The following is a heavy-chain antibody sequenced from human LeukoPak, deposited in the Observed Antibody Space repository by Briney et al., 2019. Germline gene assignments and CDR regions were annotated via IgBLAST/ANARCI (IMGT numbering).Heavy chain of an antibody. CDR2: LSSDGTND. D-gene: IGHD3-10*01. CDR3: AREAYGSGSFRTDYYYMDV. J-gene: IGHJ6*03. Sequence: GGSLRLSCATSGFTFRNYVMHWVRQAPGKGLEWLALLSSDGTNDYYADSVKGRFTISRDTSKNTLYLQMNSLKNEDTAVYYCAREAYGSGSFRTDYYYMDVWGKGTTVTISS. V-gene: IGHV3-30*03. CDR1: GFTFRNYV.